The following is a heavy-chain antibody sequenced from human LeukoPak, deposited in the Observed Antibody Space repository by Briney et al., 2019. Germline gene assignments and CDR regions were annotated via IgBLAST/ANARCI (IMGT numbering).Heavy chain of an antibody. CDR2: IGAYNGST. V-gene: IGHV1-18*01. J-gene: IGHJ5*02. CDR3: ARTSDYYDSRWFDP. CDR1: GYTGTSYG. Sequence: ASVKVSCKASGYTGTSYGISWVRQAPGQWLEWMGLIGAYNGSTNYAQKLQGRVTMTTDTSTSTAYLELRSLRSDATAVYYCARTSDYYDSRWFDPWGQGTLVTVSS. D-gene: IGHD3-22*01.